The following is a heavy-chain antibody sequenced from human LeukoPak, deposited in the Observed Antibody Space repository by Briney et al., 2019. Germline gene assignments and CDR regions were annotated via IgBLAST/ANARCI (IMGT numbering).Heavy chain of an antibody. D-gene: IGHD2-21*02. Sequence: PSETLSLTCTVSGDSISSYYWSWIRQPPGKGLEWIGEINHSGSTNYNPSRKSRVTISVDKSKNQFSLKLSSVTAADTAVYYCARDRGHIVVVTATPVLTHDAFDIWGQGTMVTVSS. V-gene: IGHV4-34*01. CDR2: INHSGST. CDR1: GDSISSYY. CDR3: ARDRGHIVVVTATPVLTHDAFDI. J-gene: IGHJ3*02.